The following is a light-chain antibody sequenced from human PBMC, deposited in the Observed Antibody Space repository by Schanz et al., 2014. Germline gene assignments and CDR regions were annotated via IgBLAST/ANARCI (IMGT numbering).Light chain of an antibody. Sequence: QPVLTQSPSASASLGASVKLTCTLSSGHSSYGIAWHQQQPEKGPRYLMRLNSDGSHSKGDGIPDRFSGSSSGAERYLTISSLQSEDEADYYCQSWDTGIGVFGGGTKLTVL. V-gene: IGLV4-69*02. J-gene: IGLJ3*02. CDR3: QSWDTGIGV. CDR2: LNSDGSH. CDR1: SGHSSYG.